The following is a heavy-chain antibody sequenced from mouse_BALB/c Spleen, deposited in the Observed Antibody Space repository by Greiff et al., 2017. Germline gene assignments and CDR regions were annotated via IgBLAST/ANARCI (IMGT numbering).Heavy chain of an antibody. CDR1: GFTFSSFG. CDR3: ARAYASLGAMDY. V-gene: IGHV5-17*02. D-gene: IGHD6-5*01. Sequence: DVKLVESGGGLVQPGGSRKLSCAASGFTFSSFGMHWVRQAPEKGLEWVAYISSGSSTIYYADTVKGRFTISRDNPKNTLFLQMTSLRSEDTAMYYCARAYASLGAMDYWGQGTSVTVSS. J-gene: IGHJ4*01. CDR2: ISSGSSTI.